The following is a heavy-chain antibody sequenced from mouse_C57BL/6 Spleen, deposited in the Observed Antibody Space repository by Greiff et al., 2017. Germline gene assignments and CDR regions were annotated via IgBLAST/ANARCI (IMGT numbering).Heavy chain of an antibody. D-gene: IGHD1-1*01. CDR3: ARSIYYYGSSPSYAMDY. J-gene: IGHJ4*01. CDR2: IYPGDGDT. CDR1: GYAFSSSW. Sequence: QVQLQQSGPELVKPGASVKISCKASGYAFSSSWMNWVKQRPGKGLEWIGRIYPGDGDTNYNGKFKGKATLTADKSSSTAYMQLSSLTSKDSAVYFCARSIYYYGSSPSYAMDYWGQGTSVTVSS. V-gene: IGHV1-82*01.